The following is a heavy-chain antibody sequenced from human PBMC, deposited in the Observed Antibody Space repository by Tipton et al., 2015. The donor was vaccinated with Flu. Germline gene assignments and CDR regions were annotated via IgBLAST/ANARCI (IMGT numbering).Heavy chain of an antibody. D-gene: IGHD3-10*01. CDR2: IYYSGST. Sequence: TLSLTCTVSGVSFSSYYWSWIRQPPGKRPEWIGHIYYSGSTNYNPALQSLVTISVDTSKNQFSLRLSSVTAADTAVYFCAADQYFGSGRYYWGQGKLVTVS. CDR1: GVSFSSYY. V-gene: IGHV4-59*01. CDR3: AADQYFGSGRYY. J-gene: IGHJ4*02.